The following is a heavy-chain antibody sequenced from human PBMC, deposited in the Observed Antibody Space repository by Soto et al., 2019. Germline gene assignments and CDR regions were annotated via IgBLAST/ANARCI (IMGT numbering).Heavy chain of an antibody. Sequence: QVQLVQSGTEVKKPGASVKVSCKASGYSFTHYVIHWVRQAPGQRLEWMGWIGAGDGKTYYSQNFQGRVTITKDTPATTAYMELSRLIPEDTAVYYCVRDYASDSGVLLDFWGQGTLVTVSS. D-gene: IGHD3-22*01. J-gene: IGHJ4*02. CDR2: IGAGDGKT. CDR3: VRDYASDSGVLLDF. V-gene: IGHV1-3*01. CDR1: GYSFTHYV.